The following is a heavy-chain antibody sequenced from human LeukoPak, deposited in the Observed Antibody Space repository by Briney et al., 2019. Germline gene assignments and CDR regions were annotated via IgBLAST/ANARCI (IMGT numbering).Heavy chain of an antibody. CDR1: GFTFSSYA. V-gene: IGHV3-64*01. D-gene: IGHD3-3*01. CDR2: ISSNGGST. J-gene: IGHJ4*02. Sequence: GGSLRLSCAASGFTFSSYAMHWVRQAPGKGLEYVSAISSNGGSTYYANSVEGRFTISRDNSKNTLYLQMGSLRAEDMAVYYCARTYDFWSGPDYWGQGTLVTVSS. CDR3: ARTYDFWSGPDY.